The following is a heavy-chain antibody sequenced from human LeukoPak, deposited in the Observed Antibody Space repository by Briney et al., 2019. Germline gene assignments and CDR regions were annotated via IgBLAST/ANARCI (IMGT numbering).Heavy chain of an antibody. CDR1: GYTFTGYY. D-gene: IGHD6-19*01. CDR2: VKPNSGGT. J-gene: IGHJ4*02. Sequence: ASVKVSCKASGYTFTGYYIHWVRQAPGQGLEWMGWVKPNSGGTNYAQKVQGRVTMTRDTSISTAYMELSRLTSDDPAVYYCARVGYSSAWSNFDYWGQGTLVTVSS. CDR3: ARVGYSSAWSNFDY. V-gene: IGHV1-2*02.